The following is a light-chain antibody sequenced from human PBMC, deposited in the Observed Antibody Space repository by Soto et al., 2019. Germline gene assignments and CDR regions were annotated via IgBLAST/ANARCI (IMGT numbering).Light chain of an antibody. Sequence: QSALTQPPSASGTPGQRVTISCSGSSSSIGSNTVNWYQQLPGTAPKLLIYSNNQRPSGVPDRFSGSKSGTSASLAISGLQSEDEADYYCAAWDDSLNGPYVVFGGGTKLTVL. CDR2: SNN. V-gene: IGLV1-44*01. J-gene: IGLJ2*01. CDR3: AAWDDSLNGPYVV. CDR1: SSSIGSNT.